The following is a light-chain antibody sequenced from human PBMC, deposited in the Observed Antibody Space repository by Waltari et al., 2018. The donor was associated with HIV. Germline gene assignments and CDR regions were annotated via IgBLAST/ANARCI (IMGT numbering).Light chain of an antibody. CDR1: NLQSNS. CDR2: DDS. Sequence: SYVLTQPPSVSVAPGKTASITCAGTNLQSNSVHWYLQKAGQAPVWVIFDDSDRRSGIPERFSGSKSGNTATLTISRVEAGDEADYYCHMWDTTRVLFGGGTKLTVL. V-gene: IGLV3-21*04. J-gene: IGLJ2*01. CDR3: HMWDTTRVL.